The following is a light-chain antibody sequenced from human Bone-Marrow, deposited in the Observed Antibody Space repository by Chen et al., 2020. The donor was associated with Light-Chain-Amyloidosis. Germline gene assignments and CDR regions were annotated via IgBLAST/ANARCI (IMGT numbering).Light chain of an antibody. J-gene: IGLJ3*02. Sequence: QSALTQPASVSGSPGQSITISCTVTSSDIGDYTFVSWYQQPPGKAPKVIIYDVSNRPSWVSTRFSGSQSGNTASLSISGLQTDDEADYYCSSYTSTSTIVLFGGGTRLTVL. V-gene: IGLV2-14*03. CDR1: SSDIGDYTF. CDR2: DVS. CDR3: SSYTSTSTIVL.